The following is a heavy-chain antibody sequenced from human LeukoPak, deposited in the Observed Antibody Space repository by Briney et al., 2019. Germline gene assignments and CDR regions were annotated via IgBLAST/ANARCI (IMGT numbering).Heavy chain of an antibody. D-gene: IGHD6-13*01. V-gene: IGHV4-39*01. Sequence: SETLSLTCTVSGGSISSSSYYWGWIRQPPGKGLEWIGSIYYSGSTYYNPSLKSRVTISVDTSKNQFSLKLSSVTAADTAVYYCARQPVYSSSWHPFDYWGQGTLVTVSS. J-gene: IGHJ4*02. CDR2: IYYSGST. CDR3: ARQPVYSSSWHPFDY. CDR1: GGSISSSSYY.